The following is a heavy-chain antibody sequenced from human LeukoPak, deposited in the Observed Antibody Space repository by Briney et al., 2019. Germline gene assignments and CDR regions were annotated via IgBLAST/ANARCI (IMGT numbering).Heavy chain of an antibody. CDR2: IIPILGIA. V-gene: IGHV1-69*04. J-gene: IGHJ4*02. CDR1: GGTFSSYA. D-gene: IGHD6-19*01. CDR3: ARDPVAVAGGALDY. Sequence: SVKVSCKASGGTFSSYAISWVRQAPGQGLEWMGRIIPILGIANYAQKFQGRVTITADKSTSTAYMELSSLRSEDTAVYYCARDPVAVAGGALDYWGQGTLVTVSS.